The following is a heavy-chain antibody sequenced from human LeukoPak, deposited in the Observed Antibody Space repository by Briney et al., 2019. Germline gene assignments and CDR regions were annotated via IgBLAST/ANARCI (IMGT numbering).Heavy chain of an antibody. CDR3: ARDNESAHRGYSYGPPFYYYGMDV. CDR1: GFTFSDYY. D-gene: IGHD5-18*01. J-gene: IGHJ6*02. CDR2: ISSSGSTI. Sequence: GGSLRLSCAASGFTFSDYYMSWIRQAPGKGLEWVSYISSSGSTIYYADSVKGRFTISRDNAKNSLYLQMNSLRAEDTAVYYCARDNESAHRGYSYGPPFYYYGMDVWGQGTTVTVSS. V-gene: IGHV3-11*01.